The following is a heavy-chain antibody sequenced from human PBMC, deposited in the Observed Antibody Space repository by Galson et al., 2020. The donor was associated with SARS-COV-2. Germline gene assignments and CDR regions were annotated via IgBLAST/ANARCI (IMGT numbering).Heavy chain of an antibody. CDR3: AVVLYQLPRGYYYGMDV. CDR2: ISSSSSTI. D-gene: IGHD2-2*01. J-gene: IGHJ6*02. CDR1: GFTFSSYS. Sequence: PGGSLRLSCAASGFTFSSYSMNWVRQAPGKGLEWVSYISSSSSTIYYADSVKGRFTISRDNAKNSLYLQMNSLRAEDTAVYYCAVVLYQLPRGYYYGMDVWGQGTTVTVSS. V-gene: IGHV3-48*01.